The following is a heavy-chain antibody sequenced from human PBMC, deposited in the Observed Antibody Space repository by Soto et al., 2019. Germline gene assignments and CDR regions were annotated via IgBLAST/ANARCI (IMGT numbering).Heavy chain of an antibody. CDR3: ARSHPKTEAGFGMDV. V-gene: IGHV4-4*07. CDR2: IYASGST. D-gene: IGHD6-13*01. J-gene: IGHJ6*02. Sequence: SETLSLTCTVSGGSISSYYWSWIRQPAGKGLEWIGRIYASGSTNYNPSLKSRVTMSVDTSKNQFSLKVTSLTAADTAVYYCARSHPKTEAGFGMDVWGQVTTVTVSS. CDR1: GGSISSYY.